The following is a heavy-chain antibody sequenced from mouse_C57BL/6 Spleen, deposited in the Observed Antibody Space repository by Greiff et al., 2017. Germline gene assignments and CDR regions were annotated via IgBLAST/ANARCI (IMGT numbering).Heavy chain of an antibody. CDR1: GYTFTSYW. CDR3: ARRAYYGSSYGWYFDV. CDR2: IDPSDSYT. Sequence: VQLQQPGAELVMPGASVKLSCKASGYTFTSYWMHWVKQRPGQGLEWIGEIDPSDSYTNYNQKFKGKSTLTVDKSSSTAYMQLSSLTSEDSAVYYCARRAYYGSSYGWYFDVWGTGTTVTVSS. J-gene: IGHJ1*03. D-gene: IGHD1-1*01. V-gene: IGHV1-69*01.